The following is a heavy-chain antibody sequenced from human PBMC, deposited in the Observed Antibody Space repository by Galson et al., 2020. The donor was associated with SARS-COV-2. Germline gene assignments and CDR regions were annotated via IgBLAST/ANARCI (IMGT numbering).Heavy chain of an antibody. J-gene: IGHJ1*01. CDR2: IYSGGNT. V-gene: IGHV3-53*01. CDR3: ARDPPGIAATGG. CDR1: GLTVSNNY. Sequence: GSLRLSCVASGLTVSNNYMRWVRQAPGKGLEWVSLIYSGGNTHYADSVKGRFIISRDNFKNTLYLQMNSLRADDTAVYYCARDPPGIAATGGWGQGTLVTVSS. D-gene: IGHD6-13*01.